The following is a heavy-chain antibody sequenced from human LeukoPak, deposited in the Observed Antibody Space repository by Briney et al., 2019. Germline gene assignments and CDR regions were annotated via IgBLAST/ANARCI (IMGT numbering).Heavy chain of an antibody. CDR2: ISAYNGNT. CDR3: ARAMYSSSSHYYYGMDV. J-gene: IGHJ6*02. D-gene: IGHD6-6*01. V-gene: IGHV1-18*01. CDR1: GYTFTSYG. Sequence: ASVKVSCKASGYTFTSYGISWVRQAPGQGLEWMGWISAYNGNTNYAQKLQGRVTMTTDTSTSTAHMELRSLRSDDTAVYYCARAMYSSSSHYYYGMDVWGQGTTVTVSS.